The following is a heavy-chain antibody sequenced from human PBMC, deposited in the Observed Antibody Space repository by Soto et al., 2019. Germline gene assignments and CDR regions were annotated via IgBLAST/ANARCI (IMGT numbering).Heavy chain of an antibody. CDR2: IHYTGST. CDR3: ARRGSGSYSDY. V-gene: IGHV4-59*01. D-gene: IGHD3-10*01. CDR1: GGSISKYY. Sequence: PSETLSLTSTVSGGSISKYYWNWIRQPPGKGLEWIGYIHYTGSTNYNPSLKSRVTISVDTSKNQFSLKLSSVTAADTAVYYCARRGSGSYSDYWGQGTLVTVSS. J-gene: IGHJ4*02.